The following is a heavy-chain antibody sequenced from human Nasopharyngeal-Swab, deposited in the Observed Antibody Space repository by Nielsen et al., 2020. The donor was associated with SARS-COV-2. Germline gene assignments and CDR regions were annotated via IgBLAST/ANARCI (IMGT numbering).Heavy chain of an antibody. V-gene: IGHV3-23*01. CDR2: ISATGATT. D-gene: IGHD5-18*01. Sequence: GESLKISCAAPGFRNNWVHWVRQAPGKGLEWVSTISATGATTYYADSVKGRFTISRDNSKNTLYLQMNSLRAEDTAVYYCAKNRGYNYGAYDHWGQGTLVTVSS. CDR3: AKNRGYNYGAYDH. J-gene: IGHJ4*02. CDR1: GFRNNWV.